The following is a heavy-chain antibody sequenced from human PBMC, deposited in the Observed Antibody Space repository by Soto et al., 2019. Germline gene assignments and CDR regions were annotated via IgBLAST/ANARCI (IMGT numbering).Heavy chain of an antibody. V-gene: IGHV1-18*01. Sequence: QVQLVPSGAEVKKPGASVTVSCQASGVTFNTYVITWGRQAPGQGQERLGWISVYHGNTNYAQKGPGRATMTTDTSTRTAYMELRSLSSDDTAVYYCARGGSGSYRMFDYWGEGTLVTVSS. J-gene: IGHJ4*02. D-gene: IGHD1-26*01. CDR1: GVTFNTYV. CDR2: ISVYHGNT. CDR3: ARGGSGSYRMFDY.